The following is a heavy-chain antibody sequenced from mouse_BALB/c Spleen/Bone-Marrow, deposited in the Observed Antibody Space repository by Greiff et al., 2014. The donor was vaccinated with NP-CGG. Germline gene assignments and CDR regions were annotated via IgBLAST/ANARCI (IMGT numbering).Heavy chain of an antibody. CDR2: IYPANGNT. D-gene: IGHD1-1*01. V-gene: IGHV14-3*02. CDR1: GFNIKDYY. J-gene: IGHJ3*01. CDR3: AAYYYGSSQFAY. Sequence: VQLKESGAELVKPGASVKMSCKASGFNIKDYYMHWVEQRPEQGLEWIGRIYPANGNTKYDPKFQGKATITADTSSNTAYLQLSSRTSEDAAVYYCAAYYYGSSQFAYWGQGTLVTVSA.